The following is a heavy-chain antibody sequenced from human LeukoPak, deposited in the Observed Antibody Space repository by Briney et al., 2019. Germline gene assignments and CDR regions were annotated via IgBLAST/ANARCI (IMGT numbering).Heavy chain of an antibody. V-gene: IGHV3-23*01. J-gene: IGHJ1*01. CDR2: ISGSGGST. CDR1: GFTFSNYA. Sequence: GGSLRLSCAASGFTFSNYAMTWVRQAPGKGLEWVSAISGSGGSTYYADSVKGRFTISRDNSKNTLYLQMNSLRAEDTAIYYCAKESAEYFQHWGQGTLVTVSS. CDR3: AKESAEYFQH.